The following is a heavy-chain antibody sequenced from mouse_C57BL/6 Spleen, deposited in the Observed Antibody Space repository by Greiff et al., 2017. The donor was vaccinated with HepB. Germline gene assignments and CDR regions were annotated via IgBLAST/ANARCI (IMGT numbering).Heavy chain of an antibody. CDR2: INPNNGGT. J-gene: IGHJ1*03. CDR3: ARGGDGHWYVDV. Sequence: EVQLQQSGPELVKPGASVKISCKASGYTFTDYYMNWVKQSHGKSLEWIGDINPNNGGTSYNQKFKGKATLTVDKSSSTAYMELRSLTSEDSAVYYCARGGDGHWYVDVWGTGTTVTVS. V-gene: IGHV1-26*01. CDR1: GYTFTDYY. D-gene: IGHD2-3*01.